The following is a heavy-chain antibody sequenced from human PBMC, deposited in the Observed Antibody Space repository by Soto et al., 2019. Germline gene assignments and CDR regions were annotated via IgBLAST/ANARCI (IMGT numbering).Heavy chain of an antibody. CDR2: INSDGSST. Sequence: PGGSLRLSCAASGFTFSSYWMHWVRQAPGKGLVWVSRINSDGSSTSYADSVKGRFTISRDNAKNTLYLQMNSLRAEDTAVHYCARAIERMMDFDYWGQGTLVTVSS. CDR1: GFTFSSYW. CDR3: ARAIERMMDFDY. D-gene: IGHD3-16*01. V-gene: IGHV3-74*01. J-gene: IGHJ4*02.